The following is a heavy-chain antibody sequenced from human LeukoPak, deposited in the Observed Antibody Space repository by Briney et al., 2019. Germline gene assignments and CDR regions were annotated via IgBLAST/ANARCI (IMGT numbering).Heavy chain of an antibody. J-gene: IGHJ4*02. D-gene: IGHD2-21*02. Sequence: GGSLRLSCAASGFTFDDYAMHWVRQAPGKGLEWVSGISWNSGSIGYADSVNGRFTISRDNAKNSLYLQMNSLRAEDKALYYCAKDTRDCGGDCYAFDYWGQGTLVTVSS. CDR2: ISWNSGSI. V-gene: IGHV3-9*01. CDR1: GFTFDDYA. CDR3: AKDTRDCGGDCYAFDY.